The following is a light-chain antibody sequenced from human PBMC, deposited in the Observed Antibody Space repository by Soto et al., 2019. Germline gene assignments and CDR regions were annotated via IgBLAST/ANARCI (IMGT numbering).Light chain of an antibody. V-gene: IGKV1-33*01. CDR3: QQYDNLRLT. CDR2: DAS. J-gene: IGKJ4*01. CDR1: QDISSY. Sequence: DIQMSESPSTLTGSLGGRVSITSKASQDISSYLDGYQPTPGKAPKXXIYDASNLETGVPSRVSGSGSGTDFTFTISSLQTEDIATYYCQQYDNLRLTFGGGTKVDIK.